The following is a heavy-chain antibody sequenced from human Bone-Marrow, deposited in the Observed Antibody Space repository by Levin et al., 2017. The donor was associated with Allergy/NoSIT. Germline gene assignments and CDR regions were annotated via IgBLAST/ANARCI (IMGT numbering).Heavy chain of an antibody. D-gene: IGHD3-22*01. V-gene: IGHV3-21*01. CDR2: ISAGGNYI. J-gene: IGHJ6*02. CDR3: ASWAMYHYDRSAFDYFYYAMDV. CDR1: GILFSSYD. Sequence: SCAASGILFSSYDMNWVRQAPGKGLEWVSSISAGGNYIYYADSVQGRFTISRDNAKNSLFLQMNSLRAEDTAVYYCASWAMYHYDRSAFDYFYYAMDVWGQGTTVTVSS.